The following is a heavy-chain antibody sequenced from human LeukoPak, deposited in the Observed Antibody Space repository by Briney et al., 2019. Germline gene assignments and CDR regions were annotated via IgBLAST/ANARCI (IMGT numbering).Heavy chain of an antibody. CDR1: GFTFSSYG. J-gene: IGHJ4*02. CDR2: IWDDGSNK. Sequence: GWSLRLSCAASGFTFSSYGMHWVGEAPGTRREWVAGIWDDGSNKFYADAVKGRFTISRDNSKNTLFLQMNSLRPDDTAVYYCAKRGHYSINWYHYFDYWGQGTLVTVSS. V-gene: IGHV3-33*06. D-gene: IGHD6-13*01. CDR3: AKRGHYSINWYHYFDY.